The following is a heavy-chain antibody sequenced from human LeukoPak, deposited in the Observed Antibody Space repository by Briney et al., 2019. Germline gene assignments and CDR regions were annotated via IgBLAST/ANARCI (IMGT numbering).Heavy chain of an antibody. Sequence: PGGSLRLSCAASGFTFSNYWMHWVRQVPGKGLVWVSRINVDGSVKSYADSAKGRFTISRDNAKNTVSLQMNSLRAEDTAVYYCVRDLILVDTPGDDFDYWGQGVLVTVSS. J-gene: IGHJ4*02. V-gene: IGHV3-74*01. CDR1: GFTFSNYW. CDR3: VRDLILVDTPGDDFDY. D-gene: IGHD4-23*01. CDR2: INVDGSVK.